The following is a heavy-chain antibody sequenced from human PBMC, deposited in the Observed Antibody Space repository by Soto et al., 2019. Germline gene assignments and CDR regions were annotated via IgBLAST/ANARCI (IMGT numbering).Heavy chain of an antibody. Sequence: GESLKIFCKGSGYSFTSYWIGWVRQMPGKGLEWMGIIYPGDSDTRYSPSFQGQVTISADKSISTAYLQWSSLKASDTAMYYCARQPLKRYFDWLSPRYYFDYWGQGTLVTVSS. CDR2: IYPGDSDT. D-gene: IGHD3-9*01. V-gene: IGHV5-51*01. CDR3: ARQPLKRYFDWLSPRYYFDY. J-gene: IGHJ4*02. CDR1: GYSFTSYW.